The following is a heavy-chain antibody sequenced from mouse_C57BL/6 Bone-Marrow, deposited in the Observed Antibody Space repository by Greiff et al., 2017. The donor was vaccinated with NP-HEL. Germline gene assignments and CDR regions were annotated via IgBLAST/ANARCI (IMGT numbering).Heavy chain of an antibody. D-gene: IGHD2-1*01. CDR1: GYSITSGYY. CDR3: GRYGTHWYFDV. J-gene: IGHJ1*03. CDR2: ISYDGSN. Sequence: EVQLQESGPGLVKPSQSLSLTCSVTGYSITSGYYWNWIRQFPGNKLEWMGYISYDGSNNYNPSLKNRISITRETSKNQFFLKLNSVTTEDTATYYCGRYGTHWYFDVWGTGTTVTVSS. V-gene: IGHV3-6*01.